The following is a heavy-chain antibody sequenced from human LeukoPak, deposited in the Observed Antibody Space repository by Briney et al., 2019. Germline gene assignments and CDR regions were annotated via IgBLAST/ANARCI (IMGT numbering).Heavy chain of an antibody. CDR2: ISGSGGST. CDR3: AKGHVMTIVGATDFDY. D-gene: IGHD1-26*01. CDR1: GFTFSSYA. Sequence: QPGGSLRLSCAASGFTFSSYAMSWVRQAPGKGLEWVSAISGSGGSTYYADSVKGRFTISRDNSKNTLYLQMNSLRAEDTAVYYCAKGHVMTIVGATDFDYWGQGTLVTVSS. J-gene: IGHJ4*02. V-gene: IGHV3-23*01.